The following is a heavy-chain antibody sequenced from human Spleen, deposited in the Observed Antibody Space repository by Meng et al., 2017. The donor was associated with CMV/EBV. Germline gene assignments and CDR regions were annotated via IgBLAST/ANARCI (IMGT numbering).Heavy chain of an antibody. CDR3: ARAVGLGGDIDY. J-gene: IGHJ4*02. Sequence: ASVKVSCKASGYSFTGYLMHWVRQAPGQGLEWMGWINPNSGGTSYAQKFQGRVTMTRDTSISTAYMELSRLRSDDTAVYYCARAVGLGGDIDYWGQGTLVTVSS. CDR2: INPNSGGT. D-gene: IGHD2-21*01. V-gene: IGHV1-2*02. CDR1: GYSFTGYL.